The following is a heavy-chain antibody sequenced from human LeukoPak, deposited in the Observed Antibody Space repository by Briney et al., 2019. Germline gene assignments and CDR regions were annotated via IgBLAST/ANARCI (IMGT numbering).Heavy chain of an antibody. V-gene: IGHV3-23*01. CDR2: ISPSGDIT. J-gene: IGHJ6*03. D-gene: IGHD5-24*01. CDR3: ARAGDGYNHVVYYYYYMDV. CDR1: GFIFSSHG. Sequence: GGSLRLSCAASGFIFSSHGMNWVRQAPGKGLEWVSGISPSGDITYYADSVKGRFTISRDNSKNTVYLQMDSLRSEDTAVYYCARAGDGYNHVVYYYYYMDVWGKGTTVTISS.